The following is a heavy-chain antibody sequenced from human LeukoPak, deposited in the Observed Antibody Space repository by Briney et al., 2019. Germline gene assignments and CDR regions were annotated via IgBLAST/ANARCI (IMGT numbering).Heavy chain of an antibody. J-gene: IGHJ4*02. D-gene: IGHD2-15*01. Sequence: GGSLRLSCAASGFTFSSYSMNWVRQAPGKGLEWVSYISSSSSTIYYADSVKGRFTISRDNAKNSLYLQMNSLRAEDTAVYYCARRTGVAPRWGQGTLVTVPS. V-gene: IGHV3-48*01. CDR1: GFTFSSYS. CDR2: ISSSSSTI. CDR3: ARRTGVAPR.